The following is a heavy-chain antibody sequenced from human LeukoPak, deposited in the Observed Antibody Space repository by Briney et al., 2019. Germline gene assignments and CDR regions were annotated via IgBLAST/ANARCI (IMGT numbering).Heavy chain of an antibody. Sequence: SETLSLTCTVSGGSISLYFWSWIRRPAGEGLEWIGRIYSSGSTNYNPSLKSRVTMSVDTSKNQFSLRLSSVTAADTAVYYCARDQGYGSGSYGAFDIWGQGTMVTVSS. CDR1: GGSISLYF. CDR3: ARDQGYGSGSYGAFDI. J-gene: IGHJ3*02. CDR2: IYSSGST. D-gene: IGHD3-10*01. V-gene: IGHV4-4*07.